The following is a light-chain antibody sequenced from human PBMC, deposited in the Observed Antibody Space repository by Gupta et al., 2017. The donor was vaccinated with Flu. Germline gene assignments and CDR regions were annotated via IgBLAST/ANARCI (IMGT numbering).Light chain of an antibody. J-gene: IGLJ2*01. CDR3: SSYTSSSTLA. CDR1: SSDVADYSY. V-gene: IGLV2-14*03. CDR2: DVS. Sequence: TILCTVTSSDVADYSYVSWYQQHPGKAPNLMIYDVSYRPSGVANRFSGSKPGNTASLTISGRQAEDEADYYCSSYTSSSTLAFGGGTRLTVL.